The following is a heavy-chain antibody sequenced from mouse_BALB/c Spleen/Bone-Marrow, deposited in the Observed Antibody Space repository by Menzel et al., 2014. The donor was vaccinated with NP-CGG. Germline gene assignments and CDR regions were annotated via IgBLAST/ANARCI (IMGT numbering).Heavy chain of an antibody. CDR1: GLTFNNYG. CDR3: ARHAYYDQTEVSFVY. V-gene: IGHV5-9-2*01. J-gene: IGHJ3*01. D-gene: IGHD2-4*01. Sequence: EVMLVESGGGLVKSGGSLKLSCAASGLTFNNYGMSWVRQTPEKRLEWVATISGGGSYTFYPDSVKGRFTISRDNAKNDLYLQLSSLRSEDTALYYCARHAYYDQTEVSFVYWGQGTLVTVSA. CDR2: ISGGGSYT.